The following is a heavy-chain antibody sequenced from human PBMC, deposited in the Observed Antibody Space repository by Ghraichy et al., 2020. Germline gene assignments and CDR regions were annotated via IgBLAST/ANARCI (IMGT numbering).Heavy chain of an antibody. CDR1: CCSISSYY. J-gene: IGHJ4*02. Sequence: SETLSLTCTVSCCSISSYYWSWIRQPPGKGLEWIGYIYYSGSTNYNPSLKSRVTISVDTSKNQFSLKLSSVTAADTAVYYCARVGYSKPFDYWGQGTLVTVSS. CDR3: ARVGYSKPFDY. V-gene: IGHV4-59*01. D-gene: IGHD4-11*01. CDR2: IYYSGST.